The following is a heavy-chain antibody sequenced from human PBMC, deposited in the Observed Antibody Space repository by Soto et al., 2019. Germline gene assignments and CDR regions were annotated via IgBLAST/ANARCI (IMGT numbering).Heavy chain of an antibody. CDR2: INPNSGAT. CDR3: ARDTSYSSGWYYDYYYYGMDV. Sequence: ASVKVSCKASGYTFTGYYMHWVRQAPGQGLEWMGWINPNSGATNYAQKFQGWVTMTRDTSISTAYMELSRLRSDDTAVYYFARDTSYSSGWYYDYYYYGMDVWGQGTTVTVSS. J-gene: IGHJ6*02. V-gene: IGHV1-2*04. D-gene: IGHD6-19*01. CDR1: GYTFTGYY.